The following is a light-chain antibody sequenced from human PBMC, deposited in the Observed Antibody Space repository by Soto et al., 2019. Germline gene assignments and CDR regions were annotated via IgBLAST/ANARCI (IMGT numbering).Light chain of an antibody. Sequence: EIVMTQSPSTLSVSPGERATLSCRASQSVSSNLAWYQQKPGQAPRLLIYGASTRATGIPARFSGSGSGTDCTSTLSSLQPADFSVYYCQQYNNCPPKLTFGGGTKVEIK. CDR2: GAS. J-gene: IGKJ4*02. V-gene: IGKV3-15*01. CDR3: QQYNNCPPKLT. CDR1: QSVSSN.